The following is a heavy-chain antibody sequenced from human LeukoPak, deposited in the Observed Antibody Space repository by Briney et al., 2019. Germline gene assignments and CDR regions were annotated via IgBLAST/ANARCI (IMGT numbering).Heavy chain of an antibody. CDR1: GFTFSTYW. J-gene: IGHJ4*02. CDR2: IKGDESAR. Sequence: PGGSLRLCCAASGFTFSTYWMAWVRQAPGKGLEWVANIKGDESARHQADSVKGRFTISRDNAQNSVYLQMSSLRGEDTAVYYCARDVGGSLDYWGQGTLVTVSS. CDR3: ARDVGGSLDY. V-gene: IGHV3-7*01. D-gene: IGHD1-26*01.